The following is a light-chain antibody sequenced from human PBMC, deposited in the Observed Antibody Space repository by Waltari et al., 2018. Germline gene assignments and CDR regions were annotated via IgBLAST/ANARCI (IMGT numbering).Light chain of an antibody. CDR3: CSYAGSGTWV. Sequence: QSALTQPAPVSGAPGQSITISCTGTSSDLGYYTLSSWYQHLPGKAPKVMIYEVTKRPSGVSNRFSGSKSGNTASLTISGVQAEDEGHYYCCSYAGSGTWVFGGGTKLTVL. J-gene: IGLJ3*02. V-gene: IGLV2-23*02. CDR2: EVT. CDR1: SSDLGYYTL.